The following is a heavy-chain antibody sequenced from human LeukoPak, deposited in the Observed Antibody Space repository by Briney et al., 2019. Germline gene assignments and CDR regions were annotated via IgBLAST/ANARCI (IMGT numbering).Heavy chain of an antibody. V-gene: IGHV3-30*02. CDR1: GFTFSGYG. D-gene: IGHD3-22*01. CDR2: IRYDGSNK. CDR3: AKFYNYYDSSGGHDAFDI. Sequence: PGGSLRLSCAASGFTFSGYGMHWVRQAPGKGLEWVAFIRYDGSNKYYADSVKGRFTISRDNSKNTLYLQMNSLRAEDTAVYYCAKFYNYYDSSGGHDAFDIWGQGTMVTVSS. J-gene: IGHJ3*02.